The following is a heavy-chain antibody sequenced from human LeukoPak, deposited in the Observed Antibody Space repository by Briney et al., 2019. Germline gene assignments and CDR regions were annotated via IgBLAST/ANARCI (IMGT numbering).Heavy chain of an antibody. CDR3: AAYDSSRYAFHY. D-gene: IGHD3-22*01. J-gene: IGHJ4*02. Sequence: SETLSLTCTVSGGSISSYYWSWIRQPPGKGLEWIGYMFYSGSTNYNPSLKSRGTISVDTSKNQFSLRLTSVTAADTAVYYCAAYDSSRYAFHYWGQGTLVTVSS. CDR1: GGSISSYY. V-gene: IGHV4-59*01. CDR2: MFYSGST.